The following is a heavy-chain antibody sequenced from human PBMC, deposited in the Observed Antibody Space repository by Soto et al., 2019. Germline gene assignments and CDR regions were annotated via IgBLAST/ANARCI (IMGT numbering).Heavy chain of an antibody. CDR2: INPSGGRT. D-gene: IGHD3-22*01. V-gene: IGHV1-46*01. J-gene: IGHJ4*02. CDR1: GNSFTTHY. CDR3: AGLYHYDSSGYYDY. Sequence: ASVKVSCKASGNSFTTHYMHWVRQAPGQGLEWMGIINPSGGRTTYAQKFQGRVTMTRDTSTSTFHMELSSLTSEDTAVYYCAGLYHYDSSGYYDYWGQGTLVTVSS.